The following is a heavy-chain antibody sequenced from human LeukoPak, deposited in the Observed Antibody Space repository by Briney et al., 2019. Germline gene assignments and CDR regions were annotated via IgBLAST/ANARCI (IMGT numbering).Heavy chain of an antibody. Sequence: SETLSLTCTVSGGSITNSDYFWGWIRQPPGKGLEWMGNVDYSGRPHRNPSLMGRVTINADRSRNQFSLNLSSVTAADTAVYFCARLDASLAHLSGSFPAYWGQGALVTVSS. J-gene: IGHJ4*02. CDR3: ARLDASLAHLSGSFPAY. CDR1: GGSITNSDYF. CDR2: VDYSGRP. D-gene: IGHD3-10*01. V-gene: IGHV4-39*01.